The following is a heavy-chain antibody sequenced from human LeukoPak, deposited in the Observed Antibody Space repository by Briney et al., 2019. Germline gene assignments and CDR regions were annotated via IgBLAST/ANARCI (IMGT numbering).Heavy chain of an antibody. CDR3: ASQYSSSWYLSKYFDY. CDR2: IYTSGST. D-gene: IGHD6-13*01. J-gene: IGHJ4*02. V-gene: IGHV4-4*07. Sequence: SGTLSLTCTVSGGSISSYYWSWIRQPAGKGLEWIGGIYTSGSTNYNPSLKSRVTMSVDTSKNQFSLKLSSVTAADTAVYYCASQYSSSWYLSKYFDYWGQGTLVTVSS. CDR1: GGSISSYY.